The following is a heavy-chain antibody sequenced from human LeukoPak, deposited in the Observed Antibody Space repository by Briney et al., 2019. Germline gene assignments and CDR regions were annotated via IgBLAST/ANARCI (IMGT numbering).Heavy chain of an antibody. Sequence: GGSLRLSCAASGFTFSSYSMNWVRQAPGKGLEWVSSISSSSSYIYYADSVKGRFTISRDNAKDTLYLQMNSLRAEDTAVYYCARGFGNWPGSPWGQGTLVTVSS. D-gene: IGHD1-1*01. CDR3: ARGFGNWPGSP. CDR1: GFTFSSYS. CDR2: ISSSSSYI. J-gene: IGHJ5*02. V-gene: IGHV3-21*01.